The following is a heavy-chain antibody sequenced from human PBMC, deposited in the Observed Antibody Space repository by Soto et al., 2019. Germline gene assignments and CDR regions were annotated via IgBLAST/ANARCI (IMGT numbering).Heavy chain of an antibody. J-gene: IGHJ5*02. CDR1: GGSISSSSYY. CDR2: IYYSGST. Sequence: QLQLQESGPGLVKPSETLSLTCTVSGGSISSSSYYWGWIRQPPGKGLEWIGSIYYSGSTYYNPSLKSRVTISVDTSKNQCSLKLSSVTAADTAVYYCARHIVLLWFGDLDWFDPWGQGTLVTVSS. CDR3: ARHIVLLWFGDLDWFDP. D-gene: IGHD3-10*01. V-gene: IGHV4-39*01.